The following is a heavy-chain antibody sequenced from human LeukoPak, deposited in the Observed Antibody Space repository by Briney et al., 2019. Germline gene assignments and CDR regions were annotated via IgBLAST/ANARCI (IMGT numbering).Heavy chain of an antibody. V-gene: IGHV3-23*01. J-gene: IGHJ4*02. CDR1: GFTFSNSA. CDR2: ISGGGST. CDR3: AKLTDY. Sequence: PGGSLRLSCAASGFTFSNSAMSWVRQAPGQGLEWVSAISGGGSTYYADSVKGRFTISRDNSKNTLYLQMNSLRVEDTAVYYCAKLTDYWGQGTLVPVSS.